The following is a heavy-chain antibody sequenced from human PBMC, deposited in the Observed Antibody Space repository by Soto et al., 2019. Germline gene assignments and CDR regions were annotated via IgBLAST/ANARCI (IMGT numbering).Heavy chain of an antibody. CDR1: GGSISSGGYS. Sequence: SETLSLTCAVSGGSISSGGYSWSWIRQPPGKGLEWIGYIYHSGSTYYNPSLKSRVTISVDRSKNQFSLKLSSVTAADTAVYFCAAGEASSRNLAPYYLDFWGQGTLVTSPQ. D-gene: IGHD6-13*01. CDR2: IYHSGST. CDR3: AAGEASSRNLAPYYLDF. V-gene: IGHV4-30-2*01. J-gene: IGHJ4*02.